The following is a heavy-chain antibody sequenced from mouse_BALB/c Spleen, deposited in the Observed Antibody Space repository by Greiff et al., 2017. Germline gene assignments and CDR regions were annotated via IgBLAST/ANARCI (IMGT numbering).Heavy chain of an antibody. CDR3: ARREYSGYAMDD. Sequence: EVKLVESGGDLVKPGGSLKLSCAASGFTFSSYGMSWVRQTPDKRLEWVATISSGGSYTYYPDSVKGRFTISRDNAKNTLYLQMSSLKSEDTAMYYCARREYSGYAMDDWGQGTSVTVSS. J-gene: IGHJ4*01. D-gene: IGHD3-2*02. CDR2: ISSGGSYT. CDR1: GFTFSSYG. V-gene: IGHV5-6*02.